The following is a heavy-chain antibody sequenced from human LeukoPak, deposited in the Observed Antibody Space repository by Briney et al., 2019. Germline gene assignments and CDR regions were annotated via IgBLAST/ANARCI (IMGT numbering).Heavy chain of an antibody. CDR3: ARGPYSYVEYYYYYYYMDV. CDR2: ISSSSSTI. Sequence: GGSLRLSCAASGFTFSSYSMNWVRPAPGKGLEWVSYISSSSSTIYYADSVTGRFTISRDNAKNSLYLQMNSLRAEDTAVYYCARGPYSYVEYYYYYYYMDVWGKGTTVTVSS. D-gene: IGHD5-18*01. V-gene: IGHV3-48*01. CDR1: GFTFSSYS. J-gene: IGHJ6*03.